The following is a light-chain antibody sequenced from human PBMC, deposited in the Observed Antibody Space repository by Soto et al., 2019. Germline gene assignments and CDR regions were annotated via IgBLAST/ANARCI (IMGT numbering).Light chain of an antibody. CDR2: AAS. V-gene: IGKV1-17*01. Sequence: DIQMTQSPSSLSASVGDRVTITCRASQSISSYLNWYQQKPGKAPKLLIYAASSLQSGVPSRFSGSGSGTEFTLTISSLQPDDFATYYCLQHNSYPWTFGQGTKVDIK. CDR3: LQHNSYPWT. CDR1: QSISSY. J-gene: IGKJ1*01.